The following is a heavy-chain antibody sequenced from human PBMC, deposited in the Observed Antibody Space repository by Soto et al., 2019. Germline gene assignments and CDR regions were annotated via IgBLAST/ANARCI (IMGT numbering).Heavy chain of an antibody. J-gene: IGHJ6*02. D-gene: IGHD1-26*01. Sequence: QVQLVQSGAEVKKPGSSVKVSCKASGGTFSSYAISWVRQAPGQGLEWMGGIIPIFGTANYAQKFQGRVTITADESTSTAYMELSSLRSEDMAVYYCARVPNYSGSSYYYYGMDVWGQGTTVTVSS. CDR3: ARVPNYSGSSYYYYGMDV. CDR1: GGTFSSYA. V-gene: IGHV1-69*01. CDR2: IIPIFGTA.